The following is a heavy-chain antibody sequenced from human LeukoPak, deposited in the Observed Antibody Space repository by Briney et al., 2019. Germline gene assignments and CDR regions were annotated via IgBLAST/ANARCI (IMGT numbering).Heavy chain of an antibody. D-gene: IGHD2-8*01. Sequence: GGSLRLSCAASGFTFNIYAMSWIRQAPGRGLEWVSTISGSGGSTYYADSVKGRFTISRDNSKNTLYLQMNSLRAEDTAVYYCARGRTGYCTNGVCSTYYFDFWGQGTLVTVSS. J-gene: IGHJ4*02. CDR2: ISGSGGST. CDR1: GFTFNIYA. CDR3: ARGRTGYCTNGVCSTYYFDF. V-gene: IGHV3-23*01.